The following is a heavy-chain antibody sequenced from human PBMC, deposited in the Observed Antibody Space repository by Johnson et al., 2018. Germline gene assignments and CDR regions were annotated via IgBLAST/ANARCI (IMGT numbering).Heavy chain of an antibody. Sequence: VQLQESGGGLVQPGGSLRLSCAASGFTFSSYWMHWVRQAPGKGLVWVSRINSDGSSTSYADSVKGRFTISRDNSKNTLYLQMNTLRGEDTAIYYCAKDLGGVSWNYYYYMDVWGKGTKVTVS. CDR1: GFTFSSYW. D-gene: IGHD3-10*01. J-gene: IGHJ6*03. CDR3: AKDLGGVSWNYYYYMDV. V-gene: IGHV3-74*01. CDR2: INSDGSST.